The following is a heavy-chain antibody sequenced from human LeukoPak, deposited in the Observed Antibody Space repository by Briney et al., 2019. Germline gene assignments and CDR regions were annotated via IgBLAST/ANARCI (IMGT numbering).Heavy chain of an antibody. V-gene: IGHV4-61*05. Sequence: PSETLSLTCTVSGGSISSSSYYWGWIRQPPGKGLEWIGYIYYSGSTNYNPSLKSRVTISVDTSKNQFSLKLSSVTAADTAVYYCASGRGRYFDWWQGFDYWGQGTLVTVSS. J-gene: IGHJ4*02. CDR3: ASGRGRYFDWWQGFDY. CDR1: GGSISSSSYY. D-gene: IGHD3-9*01. CDR2: IYYSGST.